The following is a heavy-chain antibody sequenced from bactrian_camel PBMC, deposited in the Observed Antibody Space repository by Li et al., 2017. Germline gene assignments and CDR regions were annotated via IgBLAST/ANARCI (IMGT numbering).Heavy chain of an antibody. CDR3: AADSLRYRSLGAVNWHFAGNYEY. CDR1: GYKYNDYC. V-gene: IGHV3S9*01. D-gene: IGHD7*01. CDR2: FDSDGAS. Sequence: HVQLVESGGSSVQVGGSLILSCEASGYKYNDYCMGWFRQGPGRERGWVGHFDSDGASSIADPVKGRFTISKDSAKSTVYLQTSSLKPEDTAMYYCAADSLRYRSLGAVNWHFAGNYEYWGQGTQVTVS. J-gene: IGHJ4*01.